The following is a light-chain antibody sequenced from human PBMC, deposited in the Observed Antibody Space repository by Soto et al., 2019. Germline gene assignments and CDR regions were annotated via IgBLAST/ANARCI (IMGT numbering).Light chain of an antibody. V-gene: IGLV2-23*02. CDR1: SSDVGSYNL. CDR3: CSYAGSSTVV. J-gene: IGLJ2*01. Sequence: QSALTQPASVSGSPGQSITISCTGTSSDVGSYNLVSWYQQHPGKAPKLMIYEVSKRPSGVSHRFSGSKSGNTASLTISGLQAEDEADYYCCSYAGSSTVVFGGGTKLTVL. CDR2: EVS.